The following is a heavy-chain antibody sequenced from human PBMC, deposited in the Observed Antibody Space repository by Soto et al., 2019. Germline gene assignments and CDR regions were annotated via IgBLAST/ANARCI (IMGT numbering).Heavy chain of an antibody. D-gene: IGHD2-21*02. CDR3: AVHIVVVTASHYYYYYYGMDV. CDR1: GGTFSSYA. J-gene: IGHJ6*02. CDR2: IIPIFGTA. Sequence: QVQLVQSGAEVKKPGSSVKVSCKASGGTFSSYAISWVRQAPGQGLEWMGGIIPIFGTANYAQKFQCRVKITADESTSTVYMELSSLRSEDTAVYYCAVHIVVVTASHYYYYYYGMDVWGQGTTVTVSS. V-gene: IGHV1-69*01.